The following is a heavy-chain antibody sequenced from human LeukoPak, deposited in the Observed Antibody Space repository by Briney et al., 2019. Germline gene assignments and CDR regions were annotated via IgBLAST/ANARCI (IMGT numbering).Heavy chain of an antibody. J-gene: IGHJ5*02. CDR3: AKGGYCSSTTCYGESRFDP. CDR1: GFTFSSYS. V-gene: IGHV3-30*18. Sequence: PGGSLRLSCAASGFTFSSYSMHWVRQAPGKGLEWVAIISHDGTYKYYADSVKGRLTISRDNSKNTLYLQMNSLRAEDTALYHCAKGGYCSSTTCYGESRFDPWGQGTLVTVSS. CDR2: ISHDGTYK. D-gene: IGHD2-2*01.